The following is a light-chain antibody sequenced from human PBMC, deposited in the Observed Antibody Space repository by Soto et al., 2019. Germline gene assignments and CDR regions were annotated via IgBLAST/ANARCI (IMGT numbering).Light chain of an antibody. CDR1: SSDVGGYNY. CDR3: SSYVSSSTYV. Sequence: QSALTQPASVSGSPGQSITVSCTGTSSDVGGYNYVSWYQQHPGKAPKLMIYDVSNRPSGVSNRFSGSKSGNTASLTISGLQAEDEADYYCSSYVSSSTYVFRTGTKVTVL. V-gene: IGLV2-14*01. J-gene: IGLJ1*01. CDR2: DVS.